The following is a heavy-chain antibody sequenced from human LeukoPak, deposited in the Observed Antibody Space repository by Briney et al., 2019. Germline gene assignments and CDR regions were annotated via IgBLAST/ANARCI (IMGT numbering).Heavy chain of an antibody. CDR1: GFTFSSYG. V-gene: IGHV3-30*18. CDR3: AKIASMVRGVTGNWFDP. D-gene: IGHD3-10*01. CDR2: ISYDGSNK. Sequence: GGSLRLSCAASGFTFSSYGMHWVRQAPGKGLEWVAVISYDGSNKYYADSVKGRFTISRDNSKNTLYLQMNSLRAEDTAVYYCAKIASMVRGVTGNWFDPWGQGTLVTVSS. J-gene: IGHJ5*02.